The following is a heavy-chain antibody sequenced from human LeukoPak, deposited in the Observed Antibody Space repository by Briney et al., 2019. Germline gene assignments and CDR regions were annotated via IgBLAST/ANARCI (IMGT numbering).Heavy chain of an antibody. D-gene: IGHD6-6*01. CDR3: ARHSTIEPRPDY. J-gene: IGHJ4*02. CDR2: IFYSGSTN. V-gene: IGHV4-59*08. Sequence: SKTLSLTCTVSGASISTYYWSWIRQPPVKGLEWIGCIFYSGSTNSGNTNYNPSLKSRVTISVDTSKNQFSLKLSSVTAADTAVYYCARHSTIEPRPDYWGQGTLVTVSS. CDR1: GASISTYY.